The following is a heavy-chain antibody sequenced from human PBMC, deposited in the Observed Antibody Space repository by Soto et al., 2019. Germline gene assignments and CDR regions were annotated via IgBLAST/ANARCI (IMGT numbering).Heavy chain of an antibody. D-gene: IGHD6-25*01. Sequence: QVQLVESGGGVVQPGRSLRLSCAASGFTFSSYGMHWVRQAPGKGLEWVAVIWYDGSNKYYADSVKGRFTISRDNSKNTLYLQMNSLRAEDKAVYYCARDGGPYNWFEPWGQGTLVTVSS. CDR2: IWYDGSNK. J-gene: IGHJ5*02. CDR1: GFTFSSYG. CDR3: ARDGGPYNWFEP. V-gene: IGHV3-33*01.